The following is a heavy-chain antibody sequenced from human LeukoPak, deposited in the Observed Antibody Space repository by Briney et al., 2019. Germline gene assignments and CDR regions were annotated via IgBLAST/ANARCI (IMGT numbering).Heavy chain of an antibody. D-gene: IGHD2-15*01. V-gene: IGHV3-21*01. J-gene: IGHJ4*02. CDR2: ISSSSSYI. Sequence: PGGSLRLSCAASGFTFSSYSMNWVRQAPGKGLEWVSSISSSSSYIYYADSVKGRFTISRDNAKNSLNLQMNSLRAEDTAVYYCARGLSWVSKDFDYWGQGTLVTVSS. CDR1: GFTFSSYS. CDR3: ARGLSWVSKDFDY.